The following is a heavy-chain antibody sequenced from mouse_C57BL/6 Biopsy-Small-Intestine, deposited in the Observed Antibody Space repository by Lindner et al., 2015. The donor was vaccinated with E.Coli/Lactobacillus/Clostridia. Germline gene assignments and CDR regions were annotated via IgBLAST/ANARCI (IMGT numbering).Heavy chain of an antibody. V-gene: IGHV1-81*01. Sequence: SVKVSCKASGYTFTSNGISWARQAPGQGLEWMGWISTYSGNTNYAQKLQGRVTMTTDTSTSTAYMELRSLRSDDTAVYYCARDLGRCSGGTCYRNWFDPWGQGTLVTVSS. CDR1: GYTFTSNG. CDR2: ISTYSGNT. D-gene: IGHD1-1*02. J-gene: IGHJ4*01. CDR3: ARDLGRCSGGTCYRNWFDP.